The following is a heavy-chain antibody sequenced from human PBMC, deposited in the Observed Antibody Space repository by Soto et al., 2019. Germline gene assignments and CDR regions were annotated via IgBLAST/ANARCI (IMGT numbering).Heavy chain of an antibody. CDR2: IYHTGNA. Sequence: SETLSLTCSVSGDSISNSRFYWAWIRQPPGEGLEWIGSIYHTGNAYYKPSLKSRFTIFVDTSKNQFSLKLTSVTAADTALYYCARDYFDSSDYTTNWFDPWGQGTRVTVS. CDR3: ARDYFDSSDYTTNWFDP. J-gene: IGHJ5*02. V-gene: IGHV4-39*01. D-gene: IGHD3-22*01. CDR1: GDSISNSRFY.